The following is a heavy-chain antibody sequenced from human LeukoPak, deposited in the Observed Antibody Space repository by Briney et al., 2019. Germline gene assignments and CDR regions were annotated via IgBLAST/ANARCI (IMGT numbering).Heavy chain of an antibody. CDR1: GFTFNSYA. CDR3: AKNRAVAGYFDY. CDR2: ISGSGGST. D-gene: IGHD6-19*01. V-gene: IGHV3-23*01. J-gene: IGHJ4*02. Sequence: GGSLRLSCAASGFTFNSYAMSWVRQAPGKGLEWVSAISGSGGSTYYADSVKGRFTISRDNSKNTLYLQMNSLRAEDTAVYYCAKNRAVAGYFDYWGQGTLVTVSS.